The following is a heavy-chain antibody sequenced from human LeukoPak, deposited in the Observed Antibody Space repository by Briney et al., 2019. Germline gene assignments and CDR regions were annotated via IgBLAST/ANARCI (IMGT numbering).Heavy chain of an antibody. Sequence: GGSLRLSCAGSGFTFSAFAMTWVRQAPGKGLEWVSTITDDGYNTYSADSVKGRITFSRDNSKNTLSLQLRSLRAEDTAVYYCAKDLSYTSGASDHWGQGTLVTVSS. J-gene: IGHJ4*02. CDR1: GFTFSAFA. D-gene: IGHD6-19*01. CDR3: AKDLSYTSGASDH. CDR2: ITDDGYNT. V-gene: IGHV3-23*01.